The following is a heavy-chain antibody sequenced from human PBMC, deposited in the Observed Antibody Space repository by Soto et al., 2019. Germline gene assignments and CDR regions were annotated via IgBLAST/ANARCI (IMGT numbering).Heavy chain of an antibody. D-gene: IGHD3-3*01. V-gene: IGHV5-51*01. CDR3: ARHRLGYDFWSGNYRSEYYFDY. CDR1: GYSFTSYW. CDR2: IYPGDSDT. J-gene: IGHJ4*02. Sequence: GESLKISCKGSGYSFTSYWIGWVRQMPGKGLEWMGIIYPGDSDTRYSPSFQGQVTISADKSISTAYLQWSSLKASDTTMYYCARHRLGYDFWSGNYRSEYYFDYWGQGTLVTVSS.